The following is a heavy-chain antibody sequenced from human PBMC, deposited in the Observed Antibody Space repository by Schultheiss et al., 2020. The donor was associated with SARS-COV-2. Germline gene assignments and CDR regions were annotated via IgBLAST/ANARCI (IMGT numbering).Heavy chain of an antibody. CDR3: ARTIAADY. Sequence: SETLSLTCTVSGGSISSYYWSWIRQPPGKGLEWIGYIYYSGSTNYNPSLKSRVTISVDTSKNQFSLKLSSVTAADTAVYYCARTIAADYWGPEPWSPSPQ. CDR1: GGSISSYY. CDR2: IYYSGST. D-gene: IGHD5-12*01. V-gene: IGHV4-59*12. J-gene: IGHJ4*01.